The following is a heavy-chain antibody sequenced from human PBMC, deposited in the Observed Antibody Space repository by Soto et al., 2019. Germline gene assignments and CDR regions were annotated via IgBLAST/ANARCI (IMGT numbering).Heavy chain of an antibody. CDR2: IFYSGST. CDR1: GGSIRSYY. Sequence: ETLSLTCTVSGGSIRSYYWTWIRQPPGKGLEWLGYIFYSGSTFYNPSLKSRVTISIHTSKSQFSLQLTSVTAADTAVYYCARGAADTAMVDSWGQGTLVTVSS. V-gene: IGHV4-59*01. D-gene: IGHD5-18*01. J-gene: IGHJ4*02. CDR3: ARGAADTAMVDS.